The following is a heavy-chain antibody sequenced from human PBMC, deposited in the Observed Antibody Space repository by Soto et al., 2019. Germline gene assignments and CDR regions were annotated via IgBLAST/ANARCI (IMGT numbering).Heavy chain of an antibody. CDR2: IYHSGST. D-gene: IGHD2-15*01. CDR3: ARGQVVAAQH. V-gene: IGHV4-30-2*01. CDR1: GGSISSGGYS. Sequence: QLQLQESGSGLVKPSQTLSLTCAVSGGSISSGGYSWSWIRQPPGQGLEWIGYIYHSGSTYYNPSLKSRVTISVDRSKNQSSMQLSSVPAADTAVYYCARGQVVAAQHWGQGTLVTVSS. J-gene: IGHJ4*02.